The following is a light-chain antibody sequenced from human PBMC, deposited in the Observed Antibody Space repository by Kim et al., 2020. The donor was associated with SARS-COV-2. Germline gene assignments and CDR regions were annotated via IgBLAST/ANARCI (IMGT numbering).Light chain of an antibody. J-gene: IGLJ2*01. CDR2: QDT. V-gene: IGLV3-1*01. CDR3: QAWDSSTVV. CDR1: KLGDKY. Sequence: VSPGQTASITCSGDKLGDKYACWYQQKPGQSPVLVIYQDTKRPSGIPERFAGSNSGNTATLTISGTQAMDEADYYCQAWDSSTVVFGGGTQLTVL.